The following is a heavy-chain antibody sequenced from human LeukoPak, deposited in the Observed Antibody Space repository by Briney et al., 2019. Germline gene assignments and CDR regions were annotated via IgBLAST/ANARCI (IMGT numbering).Heavy chain of an antibody. CDR1: GYTFTSYG. J-gene: IGHJ5*02. D-gene: IGHD6-6*01. CDR2: ISAYNGNT. Sequence: ASVKVSCEASGYTFTSYGISWVRQAPGQGLEWMGWISAYNGNTNYAQKLQGRVTMTTDTSTSTAYMELRSLRSDDTAVYYCARQKIIAAPYNWFDPWGQGTLVTVSS. CDR3: ARQKIIAAPYNWFDP. V-gene: IGHV1-18*01.